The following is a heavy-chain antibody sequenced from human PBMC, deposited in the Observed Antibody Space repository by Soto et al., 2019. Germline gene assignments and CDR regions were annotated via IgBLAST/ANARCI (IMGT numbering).Heavy chain of an antibody. J-gene: IGHJ6*02. CDR2: IYYSGST. CDR3: ARENYGGNYYYYYGMDV. V-gene: IGHV4-31*03. D-gene: IGHD4-17*01. Sequence: SSETLSLTCTVSGGSISSGGYYWSWIRQHPGKGLEWIGYIYYSGSTYYNPSLKSRVTISVDTSKNQFSLKLSSVTAADTAVYYCARENYGGNYYYYYGMDVWGQGTTVTVSS. CDR1: GGSISSGGYY.